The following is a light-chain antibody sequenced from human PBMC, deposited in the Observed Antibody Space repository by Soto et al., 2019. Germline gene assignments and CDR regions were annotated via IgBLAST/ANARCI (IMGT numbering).Light chain of an antibody. V-gene: IGLV2-14*01. CDR2: DVS. Sequence: QSVLTQPASVSGSPGQSITISCTGTSSDVGGYNYVSWYQQHPGKAPKLMIYDVSNRPSGVSNRFSGSKSGNTASLTISGLQAEVEADYYCSSYTSSSTPVVFGGGTKLTVL. CDR1: SSDVGGYNY. CDR3: SSYTSSSTPVV. J-gene: IGLJ2*01.